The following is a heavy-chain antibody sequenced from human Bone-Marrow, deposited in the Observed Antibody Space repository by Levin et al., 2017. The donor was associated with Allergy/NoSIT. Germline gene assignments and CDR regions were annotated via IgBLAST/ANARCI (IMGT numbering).Heavy chain of an antibody. V-gene: IGHV1-46*01. J-gene: IGHJ4*02. Sequence: ASVKVSCKTSAYIFTTNYIHWVRQAPGQGLEWVAMISPSDGGTSYAQKFQGRVTVTRDTSTSIVYMEFSSLRSEDTAIYYCLAIVGAVDYWGQGTMVTVSS. CDR3: LAIVGAVDY. CDR2: ISPSDGGT. D-gene: IGHD5-12*01. CDR1: AYIFTTNY.